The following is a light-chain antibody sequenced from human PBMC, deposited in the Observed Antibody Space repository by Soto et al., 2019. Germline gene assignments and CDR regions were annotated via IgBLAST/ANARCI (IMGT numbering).Light chain of an antibody. J-gene: IGKJ1*01. CDR1: QSISSW. CDR3: QQYNSYLRT. CDR2: DAS. Sequence: EIQMTQSPSPLSASVGDRVTITCRASQSISSWLAWYQQKPGKAPKLLIYDASSLESGVPSRFSGSGSGTEFTLTISSLQPDDFATYYCQQYNSYLRTFGQGTKVEIK. V-gene: IGKV1-5*01.